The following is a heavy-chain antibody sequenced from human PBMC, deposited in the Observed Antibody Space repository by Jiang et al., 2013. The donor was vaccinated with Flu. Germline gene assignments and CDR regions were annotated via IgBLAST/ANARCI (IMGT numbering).Heavy chain of an antibody. CDR1: GFSLRNFW. CDR2: XKEDGSRK. J-gene: IGHJ4*02. Sequence: GGSLRLSCAASGFSLRNFWMTWVRQAPGKGLEWVANXKEDGSRKWYVDSVKGRFTISRDNTDNYLYLQMDSLRLEDTAVYYCATVTYWGQGTPATVSP. V-gene: IGHV3-7*03. CDR3: ATVTY.